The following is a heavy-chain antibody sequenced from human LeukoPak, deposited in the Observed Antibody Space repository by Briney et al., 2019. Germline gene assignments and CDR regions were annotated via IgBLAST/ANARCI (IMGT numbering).Heavy chain of an antibody. V-gene: IGHV3-23*01. CDR2: VSGSGTST. D-gene: IGHD2-2*01. CDR1: GFTFSSYA. J-gene: IGHJ4*02. Sequence: GGSLRLSCAASGFTFSSYAMGWVRQAPGKGLEWVSDVSGSGTSTNYADSVKGRLTISRDNSKDTLYLQMNNLRAEDTAVYYCAKVGRASWAPYYFDYWGQGTLVTVSS. CDR3: AKVGRASWAPYYFDY.